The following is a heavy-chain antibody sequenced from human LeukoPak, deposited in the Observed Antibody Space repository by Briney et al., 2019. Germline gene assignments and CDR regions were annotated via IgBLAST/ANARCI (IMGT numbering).Heavy chain of an antibody. CDR3: AREKDLYYFGSGNYSGYYFDY. CDR2: IYYSGST. V-gene: IGHV4-59*01. J-gene: IGHJ4*02. CDR1: GGSISSYY. Sequence: SETLSLTCTVSGGSISSYYWTWIRQPPGKGLEWIGYIYYSGSTNYNPSLKSRVTISVDTSKNQFSLKLSSVTAADTAVYYCAREKDLYYFGSGNYSGYYFDYWGQGTLVTVSS. D-gene: IGHD3-10*01.